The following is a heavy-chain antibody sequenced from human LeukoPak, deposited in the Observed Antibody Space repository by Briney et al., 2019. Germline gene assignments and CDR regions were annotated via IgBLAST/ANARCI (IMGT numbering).Heavy chain of an antibody. CDR3: AKDKGASYSSSPIDP. J-gene: IGHJ5*02. CDR1: GFTFSSYG. V-gene: IGHV3-30*18. CDR2: RSFDGSNK. D-gene: IGHD6-6*01. Sequence: GRSLSLSCAAAGFTFSSYGIHWVRQATGKGLEWVSVRSFDGSNKKYADSVKGRFTISRDSSKNTLYLQMNSLRGEDTAVYYCAKDKGASYSSSPIDPWGQGTLVTVSS.